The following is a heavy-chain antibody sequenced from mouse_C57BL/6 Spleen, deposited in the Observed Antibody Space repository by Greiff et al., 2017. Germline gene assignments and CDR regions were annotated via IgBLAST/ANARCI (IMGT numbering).Heavy chain of an antibody. CDR3: ARDYN. V-gene: IGHV1-61*01. Sequence: VQLQQPGAELVRPGSSVKLSCKASGYTFTSYWMDWVKQRPGQGLEWIGNIYPSDSETHYNQKFKDKATLTVDKASSTAYMQLRSLTSAGSAVYYCARDYNWGQGTTLTVSS. CDR2: IYPSDSET. CDR1: GYTFTSYW. D-gene: IGHD2-13*01. J-gene: IGHJ2*01.